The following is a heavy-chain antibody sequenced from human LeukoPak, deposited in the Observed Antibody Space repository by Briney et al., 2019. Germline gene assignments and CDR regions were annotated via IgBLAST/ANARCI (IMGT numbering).Heavy chain of an antibody. CDR3: ARVHVRGGYYQPYDY. J-gene: IGHJ4*02. V-gene: IGHV1-2*02. D-gene: IGHD3-22*01. CDR2: INPNSGGT. CDR1: GYTFTGYY. Sequence: ASVKVSCKASGYTFTGYYMHWARQAPGQGLEWMGWINPNSGGTNYAQKFQGRVTMTRDTSISTAYMELSRLRSDDTAVYYCARVHVRGGYYQPYDYWGQGTLVTVSS.